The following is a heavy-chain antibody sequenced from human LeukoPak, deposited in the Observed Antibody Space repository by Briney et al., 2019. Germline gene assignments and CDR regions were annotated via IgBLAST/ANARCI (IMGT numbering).Heavy chain of an antibody. D-gene: IGHD4-17*01. CDR3: ARHRYGDYNWFDP. V-gene: IGHV5-10-1*01. J-gene: IGHJ5*02. Sequence: XESLKISCKGSGYSFTSYWISWVRQMPGKGLEWMGRIDPSDSYTNYSPSFQGHVTISADKSISTAYLQWSSLKASDTAMYYCARHRYGDYNWFDPWGQGTLVTVSS. CDR2: IDPSDSYT. CDR1: GYSFTSYW.